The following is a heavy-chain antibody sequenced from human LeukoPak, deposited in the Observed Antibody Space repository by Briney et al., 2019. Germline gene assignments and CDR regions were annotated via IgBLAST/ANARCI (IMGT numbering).Heavy chain of an antibody. Sequence: GASVKVSCKASGYTFTSYGISWARQAPGQGLEWMGWISAYNGNTNYAQKLQGRVTMTTDTSTSTAYMELRSLRSDDTAVYYCARDGIYCTNGVCRFDYWGQGTLVTVSS. J-gene: IGHJ4*02. V-gene: IGHV1-18*01. D-gene: IGHD2-8*01. CDR2: ISAYNGNT. CDR1: GYTFTSYG. CDR3: ARDGIYCTNGVCRFDY.